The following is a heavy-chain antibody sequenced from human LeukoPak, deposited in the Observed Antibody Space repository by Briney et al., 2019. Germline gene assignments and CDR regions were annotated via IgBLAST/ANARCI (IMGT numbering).Heavy chain of an antibody. CDR1: GYTFTSYG. CDR3: GIRVGATRVDY. Sequence: ASVKVSCKASGYTFTSYGISWVRQAPGQGLEWMGWISAYNGNTNYAQKLQSRVTMTTDTSTSTAYMELRSLRSDDTAVYYCGIRVGATRVDYWGQGTLVTVSS. V-gene: IGHV1-18*01. CDR2: ISAYNGNT. J-gene: IGHJ4*02. D-gene: IGHD1-26*01.